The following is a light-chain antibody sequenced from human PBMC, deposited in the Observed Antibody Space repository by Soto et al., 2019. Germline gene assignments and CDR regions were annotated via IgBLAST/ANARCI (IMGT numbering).Light chain of an antibody. CDR1: QSVSNNY. J-gene: IGKJ1*01. CDR3: QHYGYSLWT. V-gene: IGKV3-20*01. CDR2: DAS. Sequence: EIVLTQSPGTLSLSPGERATLSCRASQSVSNNYLAWYQQKPGQAPRLLIYDASTRATGIPPRFSGGGSGTEFTLTINSLQSEDFAVYYCQHYGYSLWTFGQGTKVDIK.